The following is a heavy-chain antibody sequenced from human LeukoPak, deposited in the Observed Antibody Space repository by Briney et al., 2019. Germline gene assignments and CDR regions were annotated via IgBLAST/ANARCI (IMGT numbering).Heavy chain of an antibody. CDR1: GYSFTGYY. D-gene: IGHD5-12*01. CDR2: INPDSGGT. CDR3: ARDYSGYNNQADY. J-gene: IGHJ4*02. V-gene: IGHV1-2*02. Sequence: ASVKVSCKASGYSFTGYYVHWVRQAPGQGLEWMGWINPDSGGTNYVQKFQGRVTTTRDTSITTAYMELSRLRSDDTAVYYCARDYSGYNNQADYWGQGTLVTVSS.